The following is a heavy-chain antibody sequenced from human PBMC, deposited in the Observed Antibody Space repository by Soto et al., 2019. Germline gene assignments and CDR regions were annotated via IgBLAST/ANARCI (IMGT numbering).Heavy chain of an antibody. CDR3: ARGQRYCSSTSCYIGGVSFDY. CDR1: GGTFSSYA. CDR2: IIPILGTA. Sequence: SVKVSCKASGGTFSSYAISWVRQAPGQGLEWMGGIIPILGTANYAQKFQGRVTITADESTSTAYMELSSLRSEDTAVYYCARGQRYCSSTSCYIGGVSFDYWGQGTLVTSPQ. D-gene: IGHD2-2*02. J-gene: IGHJ4*02. V-gene: IGHV1-69*13.